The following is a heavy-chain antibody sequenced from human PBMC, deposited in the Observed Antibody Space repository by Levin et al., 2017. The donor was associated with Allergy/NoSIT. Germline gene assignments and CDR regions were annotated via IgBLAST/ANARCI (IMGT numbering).Heavy chain of an antibody. Sequence: RTGGSLRLSCAASGFTFSDYYMSWIRQAPGKGLEWISYISSSITYTNYADSVKGRFTISRDNAKNSLYLQMNSLRAEDTAVYYCARVHDGSNWYMYFDYWGQGTLVTVSS. CDR3: ARVHDGSNWYMYFDY. CDR1: GFTFSDYY. J-gene: IGHJ4*02. V-gene: IGHV3-11*03. D-gene: IGHD6-13*01. CDR2: ISSSITYT.